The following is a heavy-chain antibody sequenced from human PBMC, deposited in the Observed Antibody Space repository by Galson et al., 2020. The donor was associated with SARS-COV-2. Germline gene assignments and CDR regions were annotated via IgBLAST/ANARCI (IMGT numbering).Heavy chain of an antibody. Sequence: GESLKISCAASGFSFSTYTMNWVRQPPGKGLEWLARISNSGDTIYYADSVTGRFTISRDNDKASLYLQMDALTKDDTAIYFCARDNKGFDYWGQGSLVTVSS. V-gene: IGHV3-48*02. CDR1: GFSFSTYT. CDR2: ISNSGDTI. CDR3: ARDNKGFDY. J-gene: IGHJ4*02.